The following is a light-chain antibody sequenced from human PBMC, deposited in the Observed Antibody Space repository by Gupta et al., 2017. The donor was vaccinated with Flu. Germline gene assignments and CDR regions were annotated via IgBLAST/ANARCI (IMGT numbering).Light chain of an antibody. V-gene: IGKV3-15*01. J-gene: IGKJ1*01. CDR3: QHYNNWPPWA. CDR2: GAS. Sequence: EIVMTQSPATLSLSPGERATLSCRASQSVSTNVAWYQQKPGQAPRLLIYGASTRATGIPARFSGSGFGTGFTLTISSRQSEDFAVYYCQHYNNWPPWAFGQGTKVEIK. CDR1: QSVSTN.